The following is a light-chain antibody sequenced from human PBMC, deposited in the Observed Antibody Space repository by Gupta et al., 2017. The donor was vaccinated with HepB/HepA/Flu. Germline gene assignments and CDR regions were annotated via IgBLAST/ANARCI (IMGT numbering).Light chain of an antibody. V-gene: IGKV3-15*01. J-gene: IGKJ1*01. CDR3: QHYTNWPPWT. Sequence: EIVMTQSPATLSVSPGERATLSCRASQSITNNLAWYQQKPGQPPRLLIYGASTRVTGIPARFSGSGSGTEFSLTISSLQSEDFAIYYCQHYTNWPPWTFGQGTKVEIK. CDR1: QSITNN. CDR2: GAS.